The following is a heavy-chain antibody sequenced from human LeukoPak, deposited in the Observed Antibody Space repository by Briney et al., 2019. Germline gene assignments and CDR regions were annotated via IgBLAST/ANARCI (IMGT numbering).Heavy chain of an antibody. CDR1: GGSISSGDYY. Sequence: SETLSLTCTVSGGSISSGDYYWSWIRQPPGKGLEWIGYIYYSGSTYYNPSLKSRVTISVDTSKNQFSLKLSSVTAADTAVYYCARHVTVLEQWLGVDYWGQGTLVTVSS. D-gene: IGHD6-19*01. J-gene: IGHJ4*02. V-gene: IGHV4-30-4*01. CDR3: ARHVTVLEQWLGVDY. CDR2: IYYSGST.